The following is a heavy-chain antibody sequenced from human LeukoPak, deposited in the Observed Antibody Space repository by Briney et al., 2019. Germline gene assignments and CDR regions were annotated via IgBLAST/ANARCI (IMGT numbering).Heavy chain of an antibody. D-gene: IGHD3-3*01. J-gene: IGHJ3*02. CDR3: ARGSYDIWSDPDAFDI. V-gene: IGHV4-30-4*08. CDR1: GGSISSGDYY. CDR2: IYHSGST. Sequence: SQTLSLTCTVSGGSISSGDYYWSWIRQPPGKGLEWIGYIYHSGSTYYNPSLKSRVTISVDTSKNQFSLKLSSVTAADTGVYYCARGSYDIWSDPDAFDIWGQGTMVTVSS.